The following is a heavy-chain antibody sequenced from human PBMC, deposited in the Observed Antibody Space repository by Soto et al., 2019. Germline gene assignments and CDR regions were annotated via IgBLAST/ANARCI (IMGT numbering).Heavy chain of an antibody. D-gene: IGHD1-26*01. Sequence: ASEKVSCKASGYTFTSYGISWVRQAPGQGLEWMGWISAYNGNTNYAQKLQGRVTMTTETSTSTAYMELRSLRSDDTAVYYCARVRGLDSGSYYDYWGQGTLVTVSS. CDR3: ARVRGLDSGSYYDY. CDR2: ISAYNGNT. V-gene: IGHV1-18*01. J-gene: IGHJ4*02. CDR1: GYTFTSYG.